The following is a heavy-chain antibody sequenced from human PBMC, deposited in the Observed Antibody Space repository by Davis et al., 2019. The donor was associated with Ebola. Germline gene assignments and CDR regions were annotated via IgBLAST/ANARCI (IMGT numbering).Heavy chain of an antibody. D-gene: IGHD3-16*01. CDR2: IWYDGSNK. J-gene: IGHJ4*02. Sequence: PGGSLRLSCAASGFTFSSYGMHWVRQAPGKGLEWVAVIWYDGSNKYYADSVKGRFTISRDNSKNTLYLQMNSLRAEDTAVYYCARDKGNGYYDYIWGSSSLDYWGQGTLVTVSS. CDR1: GFTFSSYG. CDR3: ARDKGNGYYDYIWGSSSLDY. V-gene: IGHV3-33*01.